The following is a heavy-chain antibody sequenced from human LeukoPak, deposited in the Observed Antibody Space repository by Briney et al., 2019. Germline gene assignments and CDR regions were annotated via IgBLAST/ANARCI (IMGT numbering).Heavy chain of an antibody. V-gene: IGHV3-13*01. J-gene: IGHJ4*02. CDR3: ARAYTVGPSSYYFDY. CDR2: IGTAGDT. Sequence: GGSLRLSCTASGFTFSTYDMHWVRQATGKGLEWVSAIGTAGDTYYPGSVKGRFTISRENAKNSLYLQMNSLRAGDTAVYYCARAYTVGPSSYYFDYWGQGTLVTVSS. D-gene: IGHD1-26*01. CDR1: GFTFSTYD.